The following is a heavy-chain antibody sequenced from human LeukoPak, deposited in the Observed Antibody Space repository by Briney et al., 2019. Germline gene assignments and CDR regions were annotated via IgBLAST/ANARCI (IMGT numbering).Heavy chain of an antibody. J-gene: IGHJ4*02. V-gene: IGHV3-21*01. D-gene: IGHD6-19*01. Sequence: GGSLRLSCAASGFTFSSYSMNWVRQAPGRGLEWVSSVSTSSSYIYYADSMKGRFTISRDNAKNSLYLQMDSLRAEDTAVYYCARALEPSIAVIDYWGQGTLVTVSS. CDR2: VSTSSSYI. CDR3: ARALEPSIAVIDY. CDR1: GFTFSSYS.